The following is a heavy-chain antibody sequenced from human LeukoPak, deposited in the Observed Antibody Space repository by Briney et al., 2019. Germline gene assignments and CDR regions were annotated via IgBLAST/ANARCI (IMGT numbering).Heavy chain of an antibody. CDR3: ARVALSGSYYYYYYMDV. J-gene: IGHJ6*03. V-gene: IGHV1-18*04. Sequence: ASVKVSCKASGYTFTGYYMHWVRQAPGQGLEWMGWISAYNGNTNYAQKLQGRVTMTTDTSTSTAYMELRSLRSDDTAVYYCARVALSGSYYYYYYMDVWGKGTTVTVSS. CDR2: ISAYNGNT. CDR1: GYTFTGYY. D-gene: IGHD6-25*01.